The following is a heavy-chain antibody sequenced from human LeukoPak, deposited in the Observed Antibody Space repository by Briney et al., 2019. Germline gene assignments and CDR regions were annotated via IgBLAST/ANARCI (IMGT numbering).Heavy chain of an antibody. CDR2: ISAYNGNT. D-gene: IGHD4-23*01. Sequence: ASVKVSCKASGYTFTSYGISWVRQAPGQGLEWMGWISAYNGNTNYAQKLQGRVTMTRDTSISTAYMELSRLRSDDTAVYYCARYYGGNSELAWYFDLWGRGTLVTVSS. CDR1: GYTFTSYG. CDR3: ARYYGGNSELAWYFDL. V-gene: IGHV1-18*01. J-gene: IGHJ2*01.